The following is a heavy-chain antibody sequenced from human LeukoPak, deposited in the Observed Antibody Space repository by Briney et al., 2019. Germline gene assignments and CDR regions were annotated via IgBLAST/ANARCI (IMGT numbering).Heavy chain of an antibody. CDR1: GFSVSNSY. J-gene: IGHJ4*02. CDR3: AREVVSSPSYFDS. D-gene: IGHD2-15*01. V-gene: IGHV3-53*01. CDR2: FYKGDST. Sequence: GGSLRLSCAASGFSVSNSYMYWVRQAPGKGLEWVSFFYKGDSTYYAESVRGRFTISRDNSKNTLYPLMNSLIPEDTAVYYCAREVVSSPSYFDSWGQGTLVTVSS.